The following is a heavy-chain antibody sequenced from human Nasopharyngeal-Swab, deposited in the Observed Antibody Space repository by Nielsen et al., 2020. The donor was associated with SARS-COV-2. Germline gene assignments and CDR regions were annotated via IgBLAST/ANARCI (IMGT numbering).Heavy chain of an antibody. V-gene: IGHV1-24*01. CDR2: FDPRDGQT. Sequence: ASVVSCKVSGDTLTELSMHWVRQAPGKGLEWMGGFDPRDGQTVYAQKFQGRVTMTEDTSTDTAYMELSGLTSDDTAVYYCATDRRWNYYYGMEVWGQGTTVTVSS. CDR1: GDTLTELS. CDR3: ATDRRWNYYYGMEV. J-gene: IGHJ6*02. D-gene: IGHD2-15*01.